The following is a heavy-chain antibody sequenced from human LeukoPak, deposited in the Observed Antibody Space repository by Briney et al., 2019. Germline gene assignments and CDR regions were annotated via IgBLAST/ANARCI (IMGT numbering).Heavy chain of an antibody. CDR1: GDSITSYY. Sequence: PSETLSLTCTVSGDSITSYYWSWIRQPPGKGLEWIGYIFFSGSTNYNPSLKSRVTISVDTSKNQFSLKLSSVTAADTAVYYCARTIGYSGYDLRYFDYWGQGTLVTVSS. V-gene: IGHV4-59*12. D-gene: IGHD5-12*01. CDR3: ARTIGYSGYDLRYFDY. CDR2: IFFSGST. J-gene: IGHJ4*02.